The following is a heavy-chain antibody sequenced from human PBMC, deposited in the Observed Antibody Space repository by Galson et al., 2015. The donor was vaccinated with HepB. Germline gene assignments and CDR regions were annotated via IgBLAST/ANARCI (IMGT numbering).Heavy chain of an antibody. Sequence: SLRLSCAASAFTFSNYAMHWVRQAPGRGLEWVSVTSYDGINEYYADSVKGRFTISRDNSKNTLHLQMNSLRTEDSAVYYCAREIIPAAILPGDFYYFDGMDVWGQGTTVTVSS. CDR2: TSYDGINE. CDR3: AREIIPAAILPGDFYYFDGMDV. CDR1: AFTFSNYA. D-gene: IGHD2-2*01. J-gene: IGHJ6*02. V-gene: IGHV3-30-3*01.